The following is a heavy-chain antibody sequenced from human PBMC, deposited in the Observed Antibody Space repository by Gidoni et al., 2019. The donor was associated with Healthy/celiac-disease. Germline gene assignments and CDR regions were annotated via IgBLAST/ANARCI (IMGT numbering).Heavy chain of an antibody. CDR3: ARVATMVKENYYYYYGMDV. D-gene: IGHD3-10*01. J-gene: IGHJ6*02. Sequence: QVQLVQSGAEVKKPGSSVKVSCKASGGTFSSYAISWVRQAPGQGLEWMGGIIPIIGTANYAQKFQGRVTITADESTSTAYMELSSLRSEDTAVYYCARVATMVKENYYYYYGMDVWGQGTTVTVSS. CDR2: IIPIIGTA. V-gene: IGHV1-69*01. CDR1: GGTFSSYA.